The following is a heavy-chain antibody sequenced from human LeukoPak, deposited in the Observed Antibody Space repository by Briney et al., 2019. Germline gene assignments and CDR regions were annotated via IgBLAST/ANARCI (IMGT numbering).Heavy chain of an antibody. CDR3: VKRYRDGYNSHCDY. Sequence: GGSLRLSCAASGFTFSSYAMNWVGQAPGKGLEGVSGISGSGDRTYYADSVKGRFTISRDNSKNTVYLQMNSLRAEDTAIYYCVKRYRDGYNSHCDYWGQGTLVTVSS. J-gene: IGHJ4*02. D-gene: IGHD5-24*01. CDR1: GFTFSSYA. V-gene: IGHV3-23*01. CDR2: ISGSGDRT.